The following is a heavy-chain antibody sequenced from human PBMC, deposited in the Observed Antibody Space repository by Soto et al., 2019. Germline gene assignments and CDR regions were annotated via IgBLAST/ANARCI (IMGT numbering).Heavy chain of an antibody. CDR3: ARDPKQWRVSMDV. CDR2: INHSGST. J-gene: IGHJ6*02. CDR1: GGSFSGYY. D-gene: IGHD6-19*01. V-gene: IGHV4-34*01. Sequence: SETLSLTCAVYGGSFSGYYWSWIRQPPGKGLEWIGEINHSGSTNYNPSLKSRVTISVDTSKNQFSLKLSSVTAADTAVYYCARDPKQWRVSMDVWGQGTTVTVSS.